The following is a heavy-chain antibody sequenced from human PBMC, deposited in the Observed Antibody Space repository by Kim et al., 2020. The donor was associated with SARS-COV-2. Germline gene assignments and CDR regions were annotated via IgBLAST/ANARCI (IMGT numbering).Heavy chain of an antibody. D-gene: IGHD6-6*01. CDR2: ISGSGGTT. V-gene: IGHV3-23*01. J-gene: IGHJ4*02. Sequence: GSLRLSCAASGFTFSSYTMSWVRQAPGKGLEWVSSISGSGGTTYYADSVKGRFTISRDNSQNTLYLQMNSLRAEDTAVYFCAKNRYNSSPFDYWGQGTQVTVSS. CDR1: GFTFSSYT. CDR3: AKNRYNSSPFDY.